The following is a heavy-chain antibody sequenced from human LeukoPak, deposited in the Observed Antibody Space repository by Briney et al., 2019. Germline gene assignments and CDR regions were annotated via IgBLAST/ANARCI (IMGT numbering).Heavy chain of an antibody. V-gene: IGHV1-69*04. D-gene: IGHD3-9*01. Sequence: ASVKVSCKASGGTFSSYAISWVRQAPGQGLEWMGRIIPILGIANYAQKFQGRVTITADKSTSTAYMELSSLRSEDTAVYYCARDNYDILTGYPYYFDYWGQGTLVTVSS. CDR3: ARDNYDILTGYPYYFDY. CDR2: IIPILGIA. J-gene: IGHJ4*02. CDR1: GGTFSSYA.